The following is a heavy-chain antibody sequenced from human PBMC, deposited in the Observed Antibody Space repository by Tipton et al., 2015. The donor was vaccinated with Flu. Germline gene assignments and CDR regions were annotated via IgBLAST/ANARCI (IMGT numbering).Heavy chain of an antibody. CDR3: ARKRKSSSAGGTFDI. D-gene: IGHD6-6*01. CDR1: GFTFSSYD. J-gene: IGHJ3*02. V-gene: IGHV3-33*01. CDR2: IWFDGSNK. Sequence: SLRLSCAASGFTFSSYDIHWVRQAPGKGLEWVAVIWFDGSNKDYADSVKGRFTISRDNSKNTLYLQMNSLRAEDTAVYYCARKRKSSSAGGTFDIWGQGTMVTVSS.